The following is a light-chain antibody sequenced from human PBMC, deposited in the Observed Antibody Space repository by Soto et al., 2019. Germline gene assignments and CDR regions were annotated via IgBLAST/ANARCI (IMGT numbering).Light chain of an antibody. J-gene: IGKJ2*01. V-gene: IGKV1-39*01. CDR3: QQSYSTHLYT. CDR2: ATF. Sequence: DIQMTQSPSSLSASVGDIVTISCRAGQSISDYLNWYQQKPGKAPKLLIYATFSLQSGVPSRFSGSGSGTDFALTISSLQPEDFATYYCQQSYSTHLYTFGQGTRLEIK. CDR1: QSISDY.